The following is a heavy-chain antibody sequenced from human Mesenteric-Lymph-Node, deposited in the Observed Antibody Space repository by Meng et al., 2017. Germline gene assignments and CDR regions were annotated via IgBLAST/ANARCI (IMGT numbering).Heavy chain of an antibody. CDR2: ISYDGSNK. CDR1: GFTFSSYA. CDR3: ARGSGPPHRPDAFDI. Sequence: GESLKISCAASGFTFSSYAMHWVRQAPGKGLEWVAVISYDGSNKYYADSVKGRFTISRDNAKNSLYLQMNSLRAEDTAVYYCARGSGPPHRPDAFDIWGQGTMVTVSS. V-gene: IGHV3-30*04. J-gene: IGHJ3*02.